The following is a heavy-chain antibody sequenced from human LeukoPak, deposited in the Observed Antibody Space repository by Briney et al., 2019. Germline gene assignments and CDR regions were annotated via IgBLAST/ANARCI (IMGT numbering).Heavy chain of an antibody. J-gene: IGHJ5*02. D-gene: IGHD3-10*01. Sequence: ASVKVSCKASGYTFTIYDINWVRQATGQGLEWMGWMNPNSGNTGYAQKFQGRVTMTRNTSISTAYMELSSLRSEDTAVYYCARATITMVRGARGYWFDPWGQGTLVTVSS. V-gene: IGHV1-8*01. CDR1: GYTFTIYD. CDR3: ARATITMVRGARGYWFDP. CDR2: MNPNSGNT.